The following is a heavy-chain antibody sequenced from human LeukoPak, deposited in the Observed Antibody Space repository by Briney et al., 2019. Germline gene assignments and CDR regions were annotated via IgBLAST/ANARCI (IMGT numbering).Heavy chain of an antibody. D-gene: IGHD3-3*01. V-gene: IGHV3-23*01. Sequence: GGSLRLSCAASGFTFSSYWMSWVRQAPGKGLEWVSGISGSGGSTDYADSVKGRFTISRDNSKNTLYLQMNSLRAEDTAVYYCAKDLRITYYDFWSGLDFDYWGQGTLVTVSS. CDR1: GFTFSSYW. CDR2: ISGSGGST. J-gene: IGHJ4*02. CDR3: AKDLRITYYDFWSGLDFDY.